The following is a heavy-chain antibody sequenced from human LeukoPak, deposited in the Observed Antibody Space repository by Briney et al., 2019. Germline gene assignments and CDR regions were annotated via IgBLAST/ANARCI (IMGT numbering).Heavy chain of an antibody. CDR3: AKDQGFRFDP. J-gene: IGHJ5*02. V-gene: IGHV3-23*01. CDR1: GFTFSSYA. CDR2: ISGSGGNT. Sequence: PGGSLRLSCAASGFTFSSYAMTWVRQAPGKGLEWVSTISGSGGNTYFADSVKGRFTISRDNSKNTLYLQMNSLRAEDTAVYHCAKDQGFRFDPWGQGTLVTVPS.